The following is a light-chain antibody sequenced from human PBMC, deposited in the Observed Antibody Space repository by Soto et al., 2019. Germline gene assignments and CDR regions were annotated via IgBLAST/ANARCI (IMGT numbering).Light chain of an antibody. CDR3: SSYAASNVWGV. CDR2: EVS. CDR1: SSDVGGYNY. J-gene: IGLJ1*01. V-gene: IGLV2-8*01. Sequence: QSVLTQPPSASGSPGQSVTISCTGTSSDVGGYNYVSWYQQHPGKAPNLMIYEVSKRPSGVPDRFSGSKSGNTASLTVSGLQPEDEADYYCSSYAASNVWGVFGTGTKVTVL.